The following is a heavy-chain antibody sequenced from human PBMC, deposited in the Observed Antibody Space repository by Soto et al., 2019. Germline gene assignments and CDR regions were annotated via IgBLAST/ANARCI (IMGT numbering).Heavy chain of an antibody. D-gene: IGHD3-22*01. CDR1: GDSISSYY. Sequence: PSETLSLTCTVSGDSISSYYWSWIRQSPGRALEWIGYIYYSGGTNYNPSLKVRVTISVDISKNQFSLKLSSVTAADTAVYYCARGASITMRAFDPWGQGTLIPVSS. CDR2: IYYSGGT. J-gene: IGHJ5*02. CDR3: ARGASITMRAFDP. V-gene: IGHV4-59*01.